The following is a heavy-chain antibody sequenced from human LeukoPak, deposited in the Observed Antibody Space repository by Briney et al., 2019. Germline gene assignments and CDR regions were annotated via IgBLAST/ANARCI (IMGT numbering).Heavy chain of an antibody. V-gene: IGHV4-39*07. J-gene: IGHJ4*02. CDR3: TREEGGTTVDY. Sequence: SETLSLTCTVSGGSISSSSYFWGWIRQPPGKRLEWIGSVSHSGTTYYNPSLKSRITISQDTFKNQFSLKVNSVTAADTAAYYCTREEGGTTVDYWGQGTLVTVSS. CDR2: VSHSGTT. D-gene: IGHD1-1*01. CDR1: GGSISSSSYF.